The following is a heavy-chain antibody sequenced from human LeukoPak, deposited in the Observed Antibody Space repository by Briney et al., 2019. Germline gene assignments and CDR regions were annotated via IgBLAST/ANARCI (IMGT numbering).Heavy chain of an antibody. CDR3: AKDRREPLVIVSPHFDY. CDR2: ISGSGGST. V-gene: IGHV3-23*01. Sequence: GGSLRLSCAASGFTFSSCAMSWVRQAPVKELEWVSAISGSGGSTYYADSVKGRFTISRDNSKNTLYLQMNSLRAEDTAVYYCAKDRREPLVIVSPHFDYWGQGTLVTVSS. J-gene: IGHJ4*02. CDR1: GFTFSSCA. D-gene: IGHD1-26*01.